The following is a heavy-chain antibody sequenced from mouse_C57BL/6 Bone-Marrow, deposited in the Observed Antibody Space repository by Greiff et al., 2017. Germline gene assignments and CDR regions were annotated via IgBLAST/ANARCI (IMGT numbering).Heavy chain of an antibody. Sequence: VQLQQSGPGLVQPSQSLSITCTVSGFSLTSYGVHWVRQSPGKGLEWLGVIWRGGSTAYNAAFMSRMSITKDNSKSQVFFKINSLQADDTAIYYCAKNSGLLRHAMDYGGQGTSVTVSS. D-gene: IGHD1-1*01. CDR1: GFSLTSYG. J-gene: IGHJ4*01. V-gene: IGHV2-5*01. CDR3: AKNSGLLRHAMDY. CDR2: IWRGGST.